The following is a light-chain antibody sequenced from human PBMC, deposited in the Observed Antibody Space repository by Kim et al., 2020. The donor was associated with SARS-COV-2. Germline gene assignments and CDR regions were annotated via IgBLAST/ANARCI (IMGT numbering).Light chain of an antibody. CDR1: SSNIGSNY. CDR2: RNN. CDR3: AAWDDSLSGSWV. J-gene: IGLJ3*02. Sequence: KVTISCSGSSSNIGSNYVYWYQQLPGTAPKHLIYRNNQRPSGVPDRFSGSKSGTSASLAISGLRSEDEADYYCAAWDDSLSGSWVFGGGTQLTVL. V-gene: IGLV1-47*01.